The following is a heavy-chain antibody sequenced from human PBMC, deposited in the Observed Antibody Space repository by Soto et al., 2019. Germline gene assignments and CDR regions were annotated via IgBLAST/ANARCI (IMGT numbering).Heavy chain of an antibody. CDR2: ISGSGGST. CDR1: GFTFSSYA. D-gene: IGHD6-6*01. CDR3: AKKSSSSTRHYYYYGMDV. J-gene: IGHJ6*02. Sequence: GGSLRLSCAASGFTFSSYAMSWVRQAPGKWLEWVSAISGSGGSTYYADSVKGRFTISRDNSKNTLYLQMNSLRAEDTAVYYCAKKSSSSTRHYYYYGMDVWGQGTTVTV. V-gene: IGHV3-23*01.